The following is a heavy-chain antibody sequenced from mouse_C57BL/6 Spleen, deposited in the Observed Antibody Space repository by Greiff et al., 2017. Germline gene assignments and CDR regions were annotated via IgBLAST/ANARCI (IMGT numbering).Heavy chain of an antibody. J-gene: IGHJ1*03. CDR3: ARGRNYGAGTFWYFDV. D-gene: IGHD2-1*01. V-gene: IGHV1-55*01. CDR1: GYTFTSYW. CDR2: IYPGSGST. Sequence: VKLQQPGAELVKPGASVKMSCKASGYTFTSYWITWVKQRPGQGLEWIGDIYPGSGSTNYNEKFKSKATLTVDTSSSTAYMQLSSLTSEDSAVYYCARGRNYGAGTFWYFDVWGTGTTVTVSS.